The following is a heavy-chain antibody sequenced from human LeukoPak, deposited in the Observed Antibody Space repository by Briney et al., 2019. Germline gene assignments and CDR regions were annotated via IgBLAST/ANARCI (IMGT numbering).Heavy chain of an antibody. V-gene: IGHV3-7*03. CDR2: IKQDGSEK. CDR1: RFTFSSYW. J-gene: IGHJ6*04. Sequence: PGRSLRLSCTASRFTFSSYWMSWVRQAPGKGLEWVANIKQDGSEKYYVDSVKGRFTISRDNAKNSLYLQMNSLRAEDTAVYYCARKDGDYGYYYYYGMDVWGKGTTVTVSS. CDR3: ARKDGDYGYYYYYGMDV. D-gene: IGHD4-17*01.